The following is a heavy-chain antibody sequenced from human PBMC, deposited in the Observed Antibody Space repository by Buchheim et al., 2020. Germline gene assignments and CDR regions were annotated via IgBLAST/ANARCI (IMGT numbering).Heavy chain of an antibody. D-gene: IGHD6-19*01. CDR3: ARASSGWYTNWFDP. V-gene: IGHV4-34*01. Sequence: QVQLQQWGAGLLKPSETLSLTCAVYGGSFSGYYWSWIRQPPGKGLEWIGEINHSGSTNYNPSLKSRVTISVDTSKNKFSLKLSSVTAADTAVYYCARASSGWYTNWFDPWGQGTL. CDR2: INHSGST. CDR1: GGSFSGYY. J-gene: IGHJ5*02.